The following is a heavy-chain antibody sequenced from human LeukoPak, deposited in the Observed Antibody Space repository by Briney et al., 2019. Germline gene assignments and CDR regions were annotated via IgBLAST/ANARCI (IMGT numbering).Heavy chain of an antibody. V-gene: IGHV4-34*01. D-gene: IGHD3-22*01. CDR1: GGSFSGYC. CDR2: INHSGST. CDR3: ARGARITMIVVVSDLDV. J-gene: IGHJ6*02. Sequence: SETLSLTCAVYGGSFSGYCWSWIRQPPGKGLEWIGEINHSGSTNYNPSLKSRVTISVDTSKNQFSLKLSSVTAADTAVYYCARGARITMIVVVSDLDVWGQGTTVTVSS.